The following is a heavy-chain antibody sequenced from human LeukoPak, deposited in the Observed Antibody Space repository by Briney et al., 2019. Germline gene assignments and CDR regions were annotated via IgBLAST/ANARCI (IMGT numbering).Heavy chain of an antibody. CDR3: ARGDYTIFGVVMASYFDY. J-gene: IGHJ4*02. V-gene: IGHV4-34*01. CDR2: INHSGST. D-gene: IGHD3-3*01. Sequence: SETLSLTCAVYGGSFSGYYWSWIRQPPGKGLEWIGEINHSGSTNYNPSLKSRVTISVDTSKNQFSLKLGSVTAADTAVYYCARGDYTIFGVVMASYFDYWGQGTLVTVSS. CDR1: GGSFSGYY.